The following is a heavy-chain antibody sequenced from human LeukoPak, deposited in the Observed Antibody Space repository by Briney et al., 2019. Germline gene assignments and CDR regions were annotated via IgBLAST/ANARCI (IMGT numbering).Heavy chain of an antibody. CDR1: GFTFSDYY. V-gene: IGHV3-11*04. Sequence: GGSLRLSCAASGFTFSDYYMSWIRQAPGKGLEWVSYISSSGSAIYYADSVKGRFTISRDNAKNSLYLQMNSLRAEDTAVYYCAREGVYYYDSSGYYSTFDYWGLGTLVTVSS. CDR2: ISSSGSAI. CDR3: AREGVYYYDSSGYYSTFDY. J-gene: IGHJ4*02. D-gene: IGHD3-22*01.